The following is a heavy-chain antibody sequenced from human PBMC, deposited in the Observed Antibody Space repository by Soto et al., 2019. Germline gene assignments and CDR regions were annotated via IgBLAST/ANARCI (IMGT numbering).Heavy chain of an antibody. V-gene: IGHV3-23*01. J-gene: IGHJ6*02. CDR1: GFTFSTYT. Sequence: GGSLRLSCAASGFTFSTYTMSWVRRAPGKGLEWVSAISGSGASPYYADSVKGRFTISRDNAKNSLYLQMNSLRDEDTAVYYCARDKDGITMVRGVITYYYGMDVWGQGTTVTVSS. CDR2: ISGSGASP. D-gene: IGHD3-10*01. CDR3: ARDKDGITMVRGVITYYYGMDV.